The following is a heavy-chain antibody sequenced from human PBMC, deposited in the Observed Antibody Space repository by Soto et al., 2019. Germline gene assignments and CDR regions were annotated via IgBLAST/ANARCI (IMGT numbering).Heavy chain of an antibody. CDR2: ISWNSGSI. CDR1: GFTFDDYA. J-gene: IGHJ6*03. CDR3: ATDGWNFFPHYMDV. D-gene: IGHD1-7*01. Sequence: GGSLRLSCAASGFTFDDYAMHWVRQAPGKGLEWVSGISWNSGSIGYADSVKGRFTISRDNAKNSLYLQMNSLRAEDTAVYYCATDGWNFFPHYMDVWGKGTTVTVS. V-gene: IGHV3-9*01.